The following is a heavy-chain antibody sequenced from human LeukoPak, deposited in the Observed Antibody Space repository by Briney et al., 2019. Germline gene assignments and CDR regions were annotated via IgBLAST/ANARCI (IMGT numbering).Heavy chain of an antibody. Sequence: ASVKVSCKASGYTFTSYGISWVRQAHGQGLEWMGWISAYNGNTNYAQKLQGRVTMTTDTSTSTAYMELRSLRSDDTAVYYCARRINYYYYMDVWGKGTTVTISS. CDR3: ARRINYYYYMDV. CDR2: ISAYNGNT. V-gene: IGHV1-18*01. D-gene: IGHD2/OR15-2a*01. CDR1: GYTFTSYG. J-gene: IGHJ6*03.